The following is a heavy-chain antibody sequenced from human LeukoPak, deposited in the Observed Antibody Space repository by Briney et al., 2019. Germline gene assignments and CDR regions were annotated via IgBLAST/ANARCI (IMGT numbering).Heavy chain of an antibody. CDR2: ISGSGGST. J-gene: IGHJ3*02. Sequence: GGSLRLSCSASGFTFSSYAMSWVRQAPGKGLEWVSAISGSGGSTYYADSVKGRFTISRDNSKNTLYLQMNSLGAEDTAVYYCAKGGPWMITFGGAPAAFDIWGQGTRVTVSS. D-gene: IGHD3-16*01. CDR1: GFTFSSYA. CDR3: AKGGPWMITFGGAPAAFDI. V-gene: IGHV3-23*01.